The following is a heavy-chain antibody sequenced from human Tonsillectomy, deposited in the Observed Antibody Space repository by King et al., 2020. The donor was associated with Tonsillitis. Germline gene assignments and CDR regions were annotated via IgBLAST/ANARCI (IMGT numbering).Heavy chain of an antibody. CDR3: AKKGVTSPYLDS. CDR2: IYPGDSDT. CDR1: AYNFTNHW. V-gene: IGHV5-51*03. D-gene: IGHD3-10*01. Sequence: VQLVESGAEVKKAGESLKISCTGSAYNFTNHWIGWVRQMPGKGLEWMGMIYPGDSDTIYNPSVQGQVTISADKSISTAYLHWSSLKASDTAMYYCAKKGVTSPYLDSWGQGTLVTVSS. J-gene: IGHJ4*02.